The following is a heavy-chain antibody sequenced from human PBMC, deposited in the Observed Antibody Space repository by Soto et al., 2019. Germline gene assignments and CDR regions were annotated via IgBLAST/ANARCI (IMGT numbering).Heavy chain of an antibody. CDR2: IYTSGRT. Sequence: SKTRSLTCPVSNRSITSYSWTWLRQPSRKGLEWIGRIYTSGRTNYNPSLKSRVTMSVATSKNQFSLKLRSVTAADTAVYYCARVHYDTTGYYDAFDVWGPGKMVTVSS. V-gene: IGHV4-4*07. CDR3: ARVHYDTTGYYDAFDV. D-gene: IGHD3-22*01. CDR1: NRSITSYS. J-gene: IGHJ3*01.